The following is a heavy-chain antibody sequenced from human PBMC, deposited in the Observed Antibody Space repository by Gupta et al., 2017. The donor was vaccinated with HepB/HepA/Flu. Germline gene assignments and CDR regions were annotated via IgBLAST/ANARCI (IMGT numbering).Heavy chain of an antibody. CDR1: GGSISGSSYY. CDR3: ARHVSPGYSYGGEYPYYYYMDV. J-gene: IGHJ6*03. V-gene: IGHV4-39*01. CDR2: IYYSGNT. Sequence: QLQLQESGPGLVKPSETLSLTCTVSGGSISGSSYYWGWIRQPPGKGLEWIGSIYYSGNTHYNPSLKSRVTISEDTSKNQISLKLTSVTAADTAVYYCARHVSPGYSYGGEYPYYYYMDVWGKGTTVTVSS. D-gene: IGHD5-18*01.